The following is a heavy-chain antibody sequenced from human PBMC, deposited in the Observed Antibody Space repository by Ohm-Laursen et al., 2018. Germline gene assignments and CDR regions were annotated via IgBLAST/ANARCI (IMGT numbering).Heavy chain of an antibody. Sequence: SLRLSCSASGFTFSSYEMNWVRQATGKGLEWVSYISSSGSTIHYADSVKGRFTISRDNAKNSLYLQMNSLRAEDTAVYHCARDPVRGLTDYWGQGTLVTVSS. CDR3: ARDPVRGLTDY. J-gene: IGHJ4*02. CDR2: ISSSGSTI. V-gene: IGHV3-48*03. D-gene: IGHD3-16*01. CDR1: GFTFSSYE.